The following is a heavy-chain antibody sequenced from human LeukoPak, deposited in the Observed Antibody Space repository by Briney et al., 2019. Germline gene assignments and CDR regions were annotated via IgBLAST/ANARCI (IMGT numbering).Heavy chain of an antibody. CDR1: GFTFSSYW. CDR3: ATSSWYHSIDY. J-gene: IGHJ4*02. D-gene: IGHD6-13*01. Sequence: GGSLRLSCAASGFTFSSYWMHWVRQAPGKGLVWVSRINSDGSSTSYADSVKGRFTISRDNAKNTLYLQMNSLRVEDTAVYYCATSSWYHSIDYWGQGTLVTVSS. CDR2: INSDGSST. V-gene: IGHV3-74*01.